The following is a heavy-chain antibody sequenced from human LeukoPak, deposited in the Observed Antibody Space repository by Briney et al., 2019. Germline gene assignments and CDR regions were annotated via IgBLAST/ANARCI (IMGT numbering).Heavy chain of an antibody. CDR1: GGSISSFY. CDR2: IHYSGNT. V-gene: IGHV4-59*01. J-gene: IGHJ4*02. CDR3: ARGGYDYGYYFDS. Sequence: SSETLSLTCAVSGGSISSFYWNWIRQPPGKGLEWIGYIHYSGNTDYNPSLKSRVTISVDTSKNQCSLKLNSMTAADTAVYYCARGGYDYGYYFDSWGQGTLVTVSS. D-gene: IGHD5-12*01.